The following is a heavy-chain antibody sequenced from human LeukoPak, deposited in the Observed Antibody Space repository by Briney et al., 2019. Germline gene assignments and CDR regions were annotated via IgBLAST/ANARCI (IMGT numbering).Heavy chain of an antibody. CDR2: ISGSGNT. Sequence: GGSLRLSCVASGFTFSSYGMSWVRQAPGKGLEWVSSISGSGNTYYAESVKGRFTVSRDNSKNTLYLQVNSLRAEDTAVFYCAKGGISSAAGLDYWGQGTLVTVSS. CDR1: GFTFSSYG. V-gene: IGHV3-23*01. D-gene: IGHD2-2*01. J-gene: IGHJ4*02. CDR3: AKGGISSAAGLDY.